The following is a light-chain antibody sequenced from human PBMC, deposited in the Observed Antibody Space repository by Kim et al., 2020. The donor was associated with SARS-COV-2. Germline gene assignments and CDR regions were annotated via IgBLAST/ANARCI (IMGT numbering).Light chain of an antibody. CDR3: QAWDSNTVV. CDR1: NLRFQY. V-gene: IGLV3-1*01. CDR2: QDK. Sequence: SYELTQPPSVSVSPGQTATITCSGDNLRFQYPCWYQRKPGQSPVLILYQDKKRPSGIPERFSGSNSGTTATLTISGTQPMDEADYYCQAWDSNTVVFGGGTKVTVL. J-gene: IGLJ2*01.